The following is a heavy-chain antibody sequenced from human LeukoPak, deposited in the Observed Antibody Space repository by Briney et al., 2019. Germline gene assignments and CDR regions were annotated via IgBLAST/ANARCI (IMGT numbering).Heavy chain of an antibody. V-gene: IGHV3-21*01. CDR3: ARHSLGFLEWTIDY. D-gene: IGHD3-3*01. Sequence: GGSLRLSCAASGFTFSTYSMNWVRQAPGKGLEWVSSISSSSTYIYYADSLKGRFTISRDNAKNSLYLQVNSLRAEDTAVYYCARHSLGFLEWTIDYWGQGTLVTVSS. CDR1: GFTFSTYS. J-gene: IGHJ4*02. CDR2: ISSSSTYI.